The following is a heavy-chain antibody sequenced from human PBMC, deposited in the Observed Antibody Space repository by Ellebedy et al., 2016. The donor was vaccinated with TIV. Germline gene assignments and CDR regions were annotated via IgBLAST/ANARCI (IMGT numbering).Heavy chain of an antibody. D-gene: IGHD6-19*01. CDR3: ARASSGFDL. Sequence: GESLKISCAASRFTFSSYDMHWVRQATGKGLEWVSSISAPSDTYYIGSVKGRFTISRDNAKNSLYLQMNSLRAGDTAMYYCARASSGFDLWGRGTLVTVSS. CDR2: ISAPSDT. CDR1: RFTFSSYD. J-gene: IGHJ2*01. V-gene: IGHV3-13*01.